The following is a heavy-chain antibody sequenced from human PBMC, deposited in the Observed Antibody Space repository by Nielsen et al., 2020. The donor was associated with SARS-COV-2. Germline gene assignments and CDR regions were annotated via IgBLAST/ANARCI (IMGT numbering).Heavy chain of an antibody. J-gene: IGHJ6*02. V-gene: IGHV3-7*03. Sequence: GKSLKISCAASGFTFSSYWMSWVRQAPGKGLEWVANIKQDGSEKYYVDSVKGRFTISRDNAKNSLYLQMNSLRAEDTALYYCAKTDWGGRSSGWSYYYYYGMDVWGQGTTVTVSS. CDR2: IKQDGSEK. CDR1: GFTFSSYW. CDR3: AKTDWGGRSSGWSYYYYYGMDV. D-gene: IGHD6-19*01.